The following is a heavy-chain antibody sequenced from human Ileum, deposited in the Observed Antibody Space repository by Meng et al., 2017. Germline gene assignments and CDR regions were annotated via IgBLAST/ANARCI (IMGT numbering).Heavy chain of an antibody. CDR1: GSILTAFS. D-gene: IGHD1-26*01. Sequence: QLVQSRPDMKNPGASVKVSAKDSGSILTAFSIHWVRPAPGQGLEWMGGIDTKSGGAEPGLKFRGRVTLTSDASLITAYMELSWLTPDDPALYSCLSDSGINPKDKDYWGQGTLVTVSS. J-gene: IGHJ4*02. CDR2: IDTKSGGA. CDR3: LSDSGINPKDKDY. V-gene: IGHV1-2*02.